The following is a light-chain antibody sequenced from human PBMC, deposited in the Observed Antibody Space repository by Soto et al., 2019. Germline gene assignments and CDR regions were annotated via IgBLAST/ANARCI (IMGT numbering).Light chain of an antibody. Sequence: SVLTQPPSVSAAPGQKVTISCSGSRSNIGNNYVSWYQQLPGTAPKLLIHDNNNRPSGIPDRFSGSKSGTSATLGITGLQTGDEADYYCGTWDSSLSAVVFGGGTKLTVL. J-gene: IGLJ2*01. CDR2: DNN. CDR1: RSNIGNNY. CDR3: GTWDSSLSAVV. V-gene: IGLV1-51*01.